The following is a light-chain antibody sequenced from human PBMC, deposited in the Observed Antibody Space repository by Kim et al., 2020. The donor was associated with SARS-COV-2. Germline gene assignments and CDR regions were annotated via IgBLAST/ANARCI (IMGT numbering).Light chain of an antibody. CDR1: QSISSW. CDR3: QQYNSYSLA. Sequence: DIQMTQSPSTLSASVGHRVTITCRASQSISSWLAWYQQKPGKAPKLLIYDASSLESGVPSRFSGSGSGTEFTLTISSLQPDDFATYYCQQYNSYSLAFGPGTKVDIK. J-gene: IGKJ3*01. V-gene: IGKV1-5*01. CDR2: DAS.